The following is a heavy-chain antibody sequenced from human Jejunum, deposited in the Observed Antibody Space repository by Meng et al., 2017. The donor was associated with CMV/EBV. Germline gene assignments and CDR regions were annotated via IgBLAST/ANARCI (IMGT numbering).Heavy chain of an antibody. D-gene: IGHD2/OR15-2a*01. J-gene: IGHJ4*02. CDR3: ARDAPTTYKGGNFDY. CDR2: ITANAKIV. CDR1: GFPFSTNE. Sequence: GFPFSTNEMNWVRQAPGKGLEWVSFITANAKIVYYAGSVKGRFTISRDNAKNSLYLQMSSLRAEDTAIYYCARDAPTTYKGGNFDYWGQGALVTVSS. V-gene: IGHV3-48*03.